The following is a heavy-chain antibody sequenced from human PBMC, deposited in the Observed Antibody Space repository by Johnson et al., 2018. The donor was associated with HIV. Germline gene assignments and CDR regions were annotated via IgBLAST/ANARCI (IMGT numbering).Heavy chain of an antibody. V-gene: IGHV3-30*02. CDR1: GFTFNSYG. D-gene: IGHD2-15*01. CDR2: IPYDGSNQ. CDR3: AKDDNLGVWYSDAFDI. J-gene: IGHJ3*02. Sequence: QVQLVESGGGVVQPGGSLRLSCAASGFTFNSYGIHWVRQAPGKGLAWVAFIPYDGSNQLYADSVKGRFTISRDNSKNTLYLQMTSLNPEDTAMYYCAKDDNLGVWYSDAFDIWGQGTVVTVSS.